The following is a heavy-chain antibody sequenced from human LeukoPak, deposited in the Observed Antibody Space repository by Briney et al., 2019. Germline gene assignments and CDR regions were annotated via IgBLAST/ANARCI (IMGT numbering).Heavy chain of an antibody. CDR3: GKDPTGMTPVTRDGS. CDR1: GFTFSTYG. J-gene: IGHJ5*02. Sequence: PGGSLRLSCAASGFTFSTYGMHWVRQAPGKGLEWVAFIRYDGSRKYLADSVKGRFTISRDNSKNTLYLQMNNLRAEDTAVYYCGKDPTGMTPVTRDGSWGKETLVTVSP. D-gene: IGHD4-17*01. V-gene: IGHV3-30*02. CDR2: IRYDGSRK.